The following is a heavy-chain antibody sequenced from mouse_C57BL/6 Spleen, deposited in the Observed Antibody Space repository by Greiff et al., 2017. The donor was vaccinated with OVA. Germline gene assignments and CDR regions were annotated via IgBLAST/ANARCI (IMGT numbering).Heavy chain of an antibody. CDR3: ARSTMITTKYFDV. D-gene: IGHD2-4*01. J-gene: IGHJ1*03. CDR2: IDPSDSYT. V-gene: IGHV1-50*01. Sequence: VQLQQPGAELVKPGASVKLSCKASGYTFTSYWMQWVKQRPGQGLEWIGEIDPSDSYTNYNQKFKGKATLTVDTSSSTAYMQLSSLTSEDSAVYYCARSTMITTKYFDVWGTGTTVTVSS. CDR1: GYTFTSYW.